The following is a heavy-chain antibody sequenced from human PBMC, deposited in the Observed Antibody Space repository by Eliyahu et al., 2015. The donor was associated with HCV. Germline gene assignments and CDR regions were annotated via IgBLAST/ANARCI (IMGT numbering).Heavy chain of an antibody. CDR1: GGSISSGGYY. CDR3: ARGNYDILTGYYPGVRYFDL. D-gene: IGHD3-9*01. J-gene: IGHJ2*01. V-gene: IGHV4-31*03. CDR2: IYYSGST. Sequence: QVQLQESGPGLVKPSQTLSLTCTVXGGSISSGGYYXSWIRQHPGKGLEGIGYIYYSGSTYYNPSLKSRVTISVDTSKNQFSLKLSSVTAADTAVYYCARGNYDILTGYYPGVRYFDLWGRGTLVTVSS.